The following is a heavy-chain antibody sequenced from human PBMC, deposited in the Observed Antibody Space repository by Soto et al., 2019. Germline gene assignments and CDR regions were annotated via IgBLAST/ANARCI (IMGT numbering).Heavy chain of an antibody. CDR2: IYYSGST. D-gene: IGHD3-10*01. CDR1: GGSISSGGYY. Sequence: SETLSLTCTVSGGSISSGGYYWSWIRHHPGKGLEWIGYIYYSGSTYYNPSLKSRVTISVDTSKNQFSLKLSSVTAAGTAVYYCARVFGFGGMDVWGQGTTVTVSS. V-gene: IGHV4-31*03. CDR3: ARVFGFGGMDV. J-gene: IGHJ6*02.